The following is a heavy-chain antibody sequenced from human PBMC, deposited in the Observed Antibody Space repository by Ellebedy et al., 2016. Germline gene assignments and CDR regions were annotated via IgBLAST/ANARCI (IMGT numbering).Heavy chain of an antibody. CDR2: ISVDGRSS. CDR1: GFTFDQYN. D-gene: IGHD6-19*01. V-gene: IGHV3-43*01. CDR3: AREGHTSGRAGTFDY. J-gene: IGHJ4*02. Sequence: GGSLRLSCAAAGFTFDQYNMHWVRHAPARGLEWVAIISVDGRSSSYAAFVKGRFTISRDNSKASVYLQMDSLRAEETAVYYCAREGHTSGRAGTFDYWGQGTLVTVSS.